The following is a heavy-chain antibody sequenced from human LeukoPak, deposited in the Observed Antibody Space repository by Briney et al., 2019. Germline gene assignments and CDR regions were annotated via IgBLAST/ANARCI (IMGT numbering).Heavy chain of an antibody. J-gene: IGHJ6*03. Sequence: ASVKVSCKASGYTFTSYDINWVRQASGQGLEWMGWMNPNSGNTGYAQKFQGRVIMTKNTSITTACMDLSSLKSEDTAVYYCARALSWTTESYYYMDVWGKGTTVTVSS. CDR2: MNPNSGNT. V-gene: IGHV1-8*01. CDR3: ARALSWTTESYYYMDV. CDR1: GYTFTSYD. D-gene: IGHD3/OR15-3a*01.